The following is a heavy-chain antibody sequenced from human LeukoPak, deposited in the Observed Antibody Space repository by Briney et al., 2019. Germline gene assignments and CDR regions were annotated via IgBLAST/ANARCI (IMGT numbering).Heavy chain of an antibody. CDR2: INHSGST. J-gene: IGHJ3*02. CDR3: ARDQDAFGAFDI. CDR1: GGSFSGYY. V-gene: IGHV4-34*01. Sequence: SETLSLTCAVYGGSFSGYYWSWIRQPPGKGLEWSGEINHSGSTNYNPSLKSRVTISVDTSKNQFSLKLRSVTAADTAVYYCARDQDAFGAFDIWGQGTMVTVSS. D-gene: IGHD3-10*01.